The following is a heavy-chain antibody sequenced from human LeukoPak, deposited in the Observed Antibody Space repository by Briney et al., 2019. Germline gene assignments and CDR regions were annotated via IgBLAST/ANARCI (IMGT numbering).Heavy chain of an antibody. D-gene: IGHD1-14*01. J-gene: IGHJ3*02. CDR3: ARDISPTTGYDAFDI. CDR1: GGSISSGGYS. CDR2: IYHSGST. V-gene: IGHV4-30-2*01. Sequence: SETLSLTCAVSGGSISSGGYSWSRIRQPPGKGLEWIGYIYHSGSTYYNPSLKSRVTISVDRSKNQFSLKLSSVTAADTAVYYCARDISPTTGYDAFDIWGQGTMVTVSS.